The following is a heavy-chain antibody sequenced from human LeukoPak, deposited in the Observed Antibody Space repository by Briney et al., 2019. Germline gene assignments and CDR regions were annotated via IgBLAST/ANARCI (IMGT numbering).Heavy chain of an antibody. V-gene: IGHV3-72*01. CDR1: GFTFSDHY. CDR2: SRDKANSYTT. CDR3: VRTQSNGLHVFDT. Sequence: QTGGSLRLSCTVSGFTFSDHYMEWVRQAPGKGLEWVGRSRDKANSYTTEFAASVKGRFTPSRDDSKNSLYLQMNSLKTEDTAIYYCVRTQSNGLHVFDTWGQGTKVTVSS. D-gene: IGHD2-8*01. J-gene: IGHJ3*02.